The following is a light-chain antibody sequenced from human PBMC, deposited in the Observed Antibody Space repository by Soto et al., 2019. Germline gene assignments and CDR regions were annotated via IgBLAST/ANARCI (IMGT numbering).Light chain of an antibody. CDR3: QQYGSSPTT. CDR2: DAS. CDR1: QSRGSNF. Sequence: EIVLTQSPGTLSLSPGERATLSCKTSQSRGSNFLAWCQHKPGQAPRLLIYDASNRATGIPARFSGSGSATDFTLTISSLEPEDFAVYHCQQYGSSPTTFGQGTKVDIK. J-gene: IGKJ1*01. V-gene: IGKV3-20*01.